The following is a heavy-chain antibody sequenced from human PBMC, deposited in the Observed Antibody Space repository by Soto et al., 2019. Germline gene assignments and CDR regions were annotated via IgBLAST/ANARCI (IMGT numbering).Heavy chain of an antibody. CDR1: GYTFTSYY. CDR2: INPSGGST. CDR3: AGSIAVAGYAFDI. J-gene: IGHJ3*02. Sequence: GASVKVSCKASGYTFTSYYMHWVRQAPGQGLEWMGIINPSGGSTSYAQKFQGRVTMTRDTSTSTVYMELSSLRSEDTAVYYCAGSIAVAGYAFDIWGQGTMVTVS. D-gene: IGHD6-19*01. V-gene: IGHV1-46*03.